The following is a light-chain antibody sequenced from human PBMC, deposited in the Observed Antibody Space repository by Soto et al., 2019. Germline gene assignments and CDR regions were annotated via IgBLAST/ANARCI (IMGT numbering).Light chain of an antibody. CDR1: QSVRSK. Sequence: EIVLTQSPGTLSVSPGERATLSCRASQSVRSKLAWYQQKPGQAPRLLFYGASTGATGIPARFSGSGSETEFTLSISSQQSDDFAVCYRQPNNISPATFCQ. V-gene: IGKV3-15*01. J-gene: IGKJ1*01. CDR2: GAS. CDR3: QPNNISPAT.